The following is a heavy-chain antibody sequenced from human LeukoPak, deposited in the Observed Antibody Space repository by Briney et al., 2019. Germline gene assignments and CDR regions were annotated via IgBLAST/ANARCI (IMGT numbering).Heavy chain of an antibody. CDR2: INPNSGGT. CDR3: ARDSSSSADWFDP. D-gene: IGHD6-6*01. Sequence: ASVKVSCKASGYTFTGYYMHWVRQAPGQGLEWMGWINPNSGGTNYAQKFQGRVTMTRDTSISTAYMELSRLRSDDTAVYYCARDSSSSADWFDPWGQGTLVTVSS. CDR1: GYTFTGYY. J-gene: IGHJ5*02. V-gene: IGHV1-2*02.